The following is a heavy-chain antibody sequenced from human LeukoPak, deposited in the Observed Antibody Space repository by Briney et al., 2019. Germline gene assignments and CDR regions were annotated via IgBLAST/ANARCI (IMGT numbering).Heavy chain of an antibody. V-gene: IGHV3-30*18. D-gene: IGHD1-26*01. CDR2: ISYDGSNK. CDR3: AKLSGSYSGGNFDY. CDR1: GFTFSSYG. J-gene: IGHJ4*02. Sequence: GGSLRLSCAASGFTFSSYGMHWVRQAPGKGLEWVAVISYDGSNKYYADSVKGRFTISRDNSKNTLYLQMNSLRAEDTAVYYCAKLSGSYSGGNFDYWGQGTLVTVSS.